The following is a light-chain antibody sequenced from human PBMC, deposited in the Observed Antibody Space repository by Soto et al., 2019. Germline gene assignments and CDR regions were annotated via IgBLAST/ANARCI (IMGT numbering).Light chain of an antibody. CDR2: GVS. J-gene: IGKJ4*01. Sequence: EIVLTQSPGTLSLSPGKRATLSCRASQSVSSSYLAWYQQKPGQTPRLLIHGVSSRATGIPDRFSGSGSGTDFTLTISRLEPEDFAVYSCQQYNNWPPLTFGGGTKVEIK. V-gene: IGKV3-20*01. CDR1: QSVSSSY. CDR3: QQYNNWPPLT.